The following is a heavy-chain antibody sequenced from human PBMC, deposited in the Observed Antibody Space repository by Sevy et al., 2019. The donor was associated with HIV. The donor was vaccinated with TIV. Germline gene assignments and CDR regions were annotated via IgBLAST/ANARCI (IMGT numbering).Heavy chain of an antibody. J-gene: IGHJ6*02. CDR1: GFRFSDYG. CDR2: IRFDGSMK. V-gene: IGHV3-30*02. D-gene: IGHD3-3*01. CDR3: EKDHYDYRTGYYGYYGMDV. Sequence: GGSLRLSCAASGFRFSDYGMHWVRQAPGKGLEWVSLIRFDGSMKYIADSVKGRFTISRDKGKDTLYLQMNSLRPEDTAVYYCEKDHYDYRTGYYGYYGMDVWGQGTTVTVSS.